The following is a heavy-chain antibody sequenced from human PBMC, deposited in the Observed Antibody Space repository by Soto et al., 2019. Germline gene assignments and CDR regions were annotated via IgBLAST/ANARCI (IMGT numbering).Heavy chain of an antibody. J-gene: IGHJ4*02. V-gene: IGHV4-31*03. CDR1: GGSISSGGYY. Sequence: PSETLSLTCTVSGGSISSGGYYWSWIRQHPGKGLEWIGYIYYSGSTYYNPSLKSRVTISVDTSKNQFSLKLSSVTAADTAVYYCARVRNREYYFDYWGQGTLVTVSS. CDR2: IYYSGST. D-gene: IGHD3-10*01. CDR3: ARVRNREYYFDY.